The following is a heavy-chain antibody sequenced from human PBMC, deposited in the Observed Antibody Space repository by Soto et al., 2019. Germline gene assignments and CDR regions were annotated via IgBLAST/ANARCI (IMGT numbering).Heavy chain of an antibody. CDR1: GFTFGDYY. V-gene: IGHV3-11*01. CDR3: ARAGSSDYYFDY. D-gene: IGHD6-6*01. J-gene: IGHJ4*02. CDR2: IGNRGTGI. Sequence: GGSLRLSCAASGFTFGDYYMTWIRQAPGKGLEWVSFIGNRGTGIYYADSVKGRFTIFRDNAKNSLYLQMNSLRAEDTAMYYCARAGSSDYYFDYWGQGTLVTVSS.